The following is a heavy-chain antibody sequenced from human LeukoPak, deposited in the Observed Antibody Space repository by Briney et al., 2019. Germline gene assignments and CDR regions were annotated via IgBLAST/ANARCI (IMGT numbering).Heavy chain of an antibody. CDR1: GFTFSVYS. Sequence: GGSLRLSCAASGFTFSVYSMNWVRQAPGKGLEWVSYMTSDMRTIYYADSVKGRFTISRDNAKNTLYLQMDSLRAEDTAVYYCTTGIGNYYYYWGQGTLVTVAS. V-gene: IGHV3-48*04. J-gene: IGHJ4*02. CDR3: TTGIGNYYYY. CDR2: MTSDMRTI. D-gene: IGHD1-14*01.